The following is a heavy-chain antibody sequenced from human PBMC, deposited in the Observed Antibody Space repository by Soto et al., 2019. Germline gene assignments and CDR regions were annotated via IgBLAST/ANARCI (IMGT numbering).Heavy chain of an antibody. J-gene: IGHJ4*02. D-gene: IGHD2-2*01. V-gene: IGHV4-59*08. CDR1: GGTTRNYY. Sequence: SETLSLTCTVSGGTTRNYYWSWIRQPPGKGLEWIGYVYYSGSTNYNPSLKSRITISIDMPKNQFSLNLSSVTAADTAVYYCARHPAMPLFAHWARGTLVRVPS. CDR2: VYYSGST. CDR3: ARHPAMPLFAH.